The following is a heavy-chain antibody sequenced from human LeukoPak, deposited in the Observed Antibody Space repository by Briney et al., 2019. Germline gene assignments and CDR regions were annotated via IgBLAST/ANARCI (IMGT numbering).Heavy chain of an antibody. J-gene: IGHJ4*02. CDR2: FSCDGSDK. Sequence: GGSLRLSCAASGFTFSSYTMHWLRQAPGKGLEWVAFFSCDGSDKSYADSVKGRFTISRDNSKNTLYLQMNSLRAEDTAVYYCARGKGWSDYWGQGTLVAVSS. CDR1: GFTFSSYT. D-gene: IGHD6-19*01. CDR3: ARGKGWSDY. V-gene: IGHV3-30*04.